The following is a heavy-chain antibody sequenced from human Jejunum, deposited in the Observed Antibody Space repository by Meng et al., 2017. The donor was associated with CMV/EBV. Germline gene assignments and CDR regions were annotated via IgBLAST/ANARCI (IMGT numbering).Heavy chain of an antibody. CDR2: INSDGSST. V-gene: IGHV3-74*01. Sequence: GFTFSSYWMHWVRQAPGKGLVWVSRINSDGSSTSYADSVKGRFTISRDNAKNTLYLQMNSLRVEDTAVYYCARDAADSTSPAWFDPWGQGTLVTSPQ. D-gene: IGHD2-2*01. CDR1: GFTFSSYW. J-gene: IGHJ5*02. CDR3: ARDAADSTSPAWFDP.